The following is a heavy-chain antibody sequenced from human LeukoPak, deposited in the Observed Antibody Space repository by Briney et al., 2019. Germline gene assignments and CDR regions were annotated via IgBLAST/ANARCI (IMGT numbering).Heavy chain of an antibody. D-gene: IGHD6-13*01. CDR1: EFTFSSYG. J-gene: IGHJ4*02. CDR3: AKDFGAAAGIFDY. V-gene: IGHV3-30*02. CDR2: IRYDGSNK. Sequence: GGSLRLPCAASEFTFSSYGMHWVRQAPGKGLEWVAFIRYDGSNKYCADSVKGRFTISRDNSKNTLYLQMNSLRAEDTAVYYCAKDFGAAAGIFDYWGQGTLVTVSS.